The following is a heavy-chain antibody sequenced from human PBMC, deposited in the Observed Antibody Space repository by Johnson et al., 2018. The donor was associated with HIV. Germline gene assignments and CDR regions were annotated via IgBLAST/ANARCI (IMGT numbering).Heavy chain of an antibody. V-gene: IGHV3-30*18. CDR2: LSYDGSNK. CDR1: VFTFSSYG. D-gene: IGHD6-13*01. CDR3: ANNLQQLATKDAFDI. J-gene: IGHJ3*02. Sequence: QVQLVESGGGVVQPGRSLRLSCAASVFTFSSYGMHWVRQAPGKGLEWVAVLSYDGSNKYYADSVKGRFTISRDNSKNTLYLQMNSLLAEDTALYYCANNLQQLATKDAFDIWGQGTMVTVSS.